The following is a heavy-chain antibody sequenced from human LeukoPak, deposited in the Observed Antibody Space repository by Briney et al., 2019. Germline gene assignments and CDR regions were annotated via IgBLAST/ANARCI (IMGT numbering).Heavy chain of an antibody. D-gene: IGHD1-14*01. CDR2: INHSGST. J-gene: IGHJ4*02. V-gene: IGHV4-34*01. Sequence: SETLSLTCAVYGGSFSGYYWSWIRQPPGKGLEWIGEINHSGSTNYNPSFKSRVTISVDTSKNQFSLKLSSVTAADTAVYYCARWVRGASGKYYFDYWGQGTLVTVSS. CDR3: ARWVRGASGKYYFDY. CDR1: GGSFSGYY.